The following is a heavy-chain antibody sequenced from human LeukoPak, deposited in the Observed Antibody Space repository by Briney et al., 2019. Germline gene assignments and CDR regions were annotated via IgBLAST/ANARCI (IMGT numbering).Heavy chain of an antibody. Sequence: GASVKVSCKASGYTFTGYYMHWVQQAPGQGLEWMGGINPNSGGTNYAQKFQGRVTMTRHTSISTAYMELSRLRSEDTALYYCARGRYRSSTSCFSFDSWGQGTLVTVSS. CDR1: GYTFTGYY. CDR2: INPNSGGT. CDR3: ARGRYRSSTSCFSFDS. J-gene: IGHJ4*02. V-gene: IGHV1-2*02. D-gene: IGHD2-2*01.